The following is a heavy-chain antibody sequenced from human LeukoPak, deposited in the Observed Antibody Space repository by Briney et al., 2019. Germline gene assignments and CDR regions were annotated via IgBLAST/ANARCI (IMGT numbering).Heavy chain of an antibody. J-gene: IGHJ6*02. D-gene: IGHD2-2*01. CDR1: GGTFSSYA. CDR2: IIPIFGTA. CDR3: ARNRRDIVVVPAAMGYYGMDV. Sequence: GASVKVSCKASGGTFSSYAISWVRQAPGQGLEWMGGIIPIFGTANYAQKFHGRVTITADESTSTAYMELSSLRSEDTAVYYCARNRRDIVVVPAAMGYYGMDVWGQGTTVTVSS. V-gene: IGHV1-69*13.